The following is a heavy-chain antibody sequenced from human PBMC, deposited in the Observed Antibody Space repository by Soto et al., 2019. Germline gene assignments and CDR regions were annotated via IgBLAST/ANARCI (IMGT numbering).Heavy chain of an antibody. Sequence: QVQLQESGPGLVKPSQTLSLTCTVSGGSISSGGYYWSWIRQHPGKGLEWIGHIYSSGSTYYNPSLKRRVTISVDTSKNQYSRKLSSVTAADTAVYYCARADCSGGSCYSIARWFDPWGQGTLVTVSS. CDR2: IYSSGST. J-gene: IGHJ5*02. CDR3: ARADCSGGSCYSIARWFDP. CDR1: GGSISSGGYY. V-gene: IGHV4-31*03. D-gene: IGHD2-15*01.